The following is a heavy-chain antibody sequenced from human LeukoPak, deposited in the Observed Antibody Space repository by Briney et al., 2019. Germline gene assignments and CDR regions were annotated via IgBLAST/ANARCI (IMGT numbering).Heavy chain of an antibody. D-gene: IGHD6-13*01. J-gene: IGHJ4*02. CDR3: ARVTRQLVTH. CDR1: GFTFSSYA. Sequence: GGSLRLSCAASGFTFSSYAMHWVRQAPGKGLEWVSYISSSSSTTHYADSVKGRFTISRDNAKNSLYLQMNSLRAEDTAVYYCARVTRQLVTHWGQGTLVTVSS. V-gene: IGHV3-48*01. CDR2: ISSSSSTT.